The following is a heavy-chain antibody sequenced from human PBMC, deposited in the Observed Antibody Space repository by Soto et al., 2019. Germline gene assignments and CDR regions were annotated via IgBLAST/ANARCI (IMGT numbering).Heavy chain of an antibody. D-gene: IGHD3-3*01. CDR1: GGSISSYY. V-gene: IGHV4-59*01. CDR3: ARDSGYYDFWSGSRDAFDI. Sequence: SETLSLTCTVSGGSISSYYWSWIRQPPGKGLERIGYIYYSGSTNYNPSLKSRVTISVDTSKNQFSLKLSSVTAADTAVYYCARDSGYYDFWSGSRDAFDIWGQGTMVTVSS. J-gene: IGHJ3*02. CDR2: IYYSGST.